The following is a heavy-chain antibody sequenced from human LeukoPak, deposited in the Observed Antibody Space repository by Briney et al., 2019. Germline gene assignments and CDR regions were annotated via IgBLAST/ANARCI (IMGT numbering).Heavy chain of an antibody. V-gene: IGHV1-2*02. Sequence: GASVKLSCKASGYTCTDYYLHWVRQAPGQGLEWMGWINPKSGVTDSKMKFQGRVTLTRDTSITTAYVELISLTSDDAAVYYCARAGGYCGSTSCYSGYYYYFMDVWGKGTTVTVSS. CDR2: INPKSGVT. CDR1: GYTCTDYY. D-gene: IGHD2-2*01. CDR3: ARAGGYCGSTSCYSGYYYYFMDV. J-gene: IGHJ6*03.